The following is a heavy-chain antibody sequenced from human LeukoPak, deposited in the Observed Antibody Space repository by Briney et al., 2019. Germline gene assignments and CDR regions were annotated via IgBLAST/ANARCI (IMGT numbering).Heavy chain of an antibody. CDR2: IYYTGST. J-gene: IGHJ4*02. Sequence: SETLSLTCTVSGGSISSYYWSWIRQPPGKGLEWIGYIYYTGSTNYNPSLKSRVTISVDTSKNQVSLKLSSVTAAVTAVYYCARADYDILTGYYENEYYFDYWGQGTLVTVSS. CDR3: ARADYDILTGYYENEYYFDY. D-gene: IGHD3-9*01. V-gene: IGHV4-59*01. CDR1: GGSISSYY.